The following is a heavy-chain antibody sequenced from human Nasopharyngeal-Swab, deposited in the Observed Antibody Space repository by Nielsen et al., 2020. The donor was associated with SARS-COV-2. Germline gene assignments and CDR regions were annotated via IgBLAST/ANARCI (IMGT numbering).Heavy chain of an antibody. J-gene: IGHJ6*03. D-gene: IGHD3-3*01. CDR3: ARGSGFYYYMDV. Sequence: GESLKISCAASGFTFTSYAMHWVRQAPGQRLEWMGWINAGNGNTKYSQKFQGRVTITRDTSASTAYMELSSLRSEDTAVYYCARGSGFYYYMDVWGKGTTVTVSS. V-gene: IGHV1-3*01. CDR1: GFTFTSYA. CDR2: INAGNGNT.